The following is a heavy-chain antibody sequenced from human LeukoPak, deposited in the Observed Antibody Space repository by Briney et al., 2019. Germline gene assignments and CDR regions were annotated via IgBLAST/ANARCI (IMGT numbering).Heavy chain of an antibody. CDR1: GGSISSYY. CDR2: IYYSGST. D-gene: IGHD1-26*01. Sequence: PSETLSLTYTVSGGSISSYYWSWIRQPPGKGLEWIGYIYYSGSTNYNPSLKSRVTISVDTSKNQFSLKLSSVTAADTAVYYCARESELGAFDIWGQGTMVTVSS. J-gene: IGHJ3*02. V-gene: IGHV4-59*01. CDR3: ARESELGAFDI.